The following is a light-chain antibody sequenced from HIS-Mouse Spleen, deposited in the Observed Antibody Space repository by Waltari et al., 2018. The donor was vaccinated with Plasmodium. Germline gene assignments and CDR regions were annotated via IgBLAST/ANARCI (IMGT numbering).Light chain of an antibody. CDR1: SSAVGGYNY. J-gene: IGLJ2*01. CDR2: DVS. Sequence: QSALTQPRSVSGSPGQSVTISCTGTSSAVGGYNYVSWYQQHPGKAPKLMIYDVSKRPAGVPDRFSGSKSGNTASRTIAGLQAEDEAEYYCCSYAGSYTVVFGGGTKLTVL. CDR3: CSYAGSYTVV. V-gene: IGLV2-11*01.